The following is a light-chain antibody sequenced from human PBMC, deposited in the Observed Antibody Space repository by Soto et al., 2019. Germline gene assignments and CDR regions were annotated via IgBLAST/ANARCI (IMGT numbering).Light chain of an antibody. CDR1: QSVLYSANNKNY. Sequence: DIVMTQSPDSLAVSLGERATLNCKSSQSVLYSANNKNYLAWYQQKPGQPPKLLISLAATRESGRPDRFSGSGSGTDTAVNISGLQAGEVAVYFWQEYYTTPRTCGQGTKVEIK. CDR3: QEYYTTPRT. V-gene: IGKV4-1*01. J-gene: IGKJ1*01. CDR2: LAA.